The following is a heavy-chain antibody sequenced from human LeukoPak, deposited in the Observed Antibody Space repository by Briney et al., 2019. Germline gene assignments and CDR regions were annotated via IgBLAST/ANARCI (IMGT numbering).Heavy chain of an antibody. CDR2: ISGSGGST. V-gene: IGHV3-23*01. J-gene: IGHJ4*02. CDR1: GFTFSSYG. CDR3: AKGVTMVRGVPYFDY. Sequence: GGSLRLSCAASGFTFSSYGMHWVRQAPGKGLEWVSAISGSGGSTYYADSVKGRFTISRDNSKNTLYLQMNSLRAEDTAVYYCAKGVTMVRGVPYFDYWGQGTLVTVSS. D-gene: IGHD3-10*01.